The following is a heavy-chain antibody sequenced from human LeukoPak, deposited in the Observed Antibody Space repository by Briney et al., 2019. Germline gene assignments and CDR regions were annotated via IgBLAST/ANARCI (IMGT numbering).Heavy chain of an antibody. V-gene: IGHV4-31*03. J-gene: IGHJ5*02. CDR2: IYYSGST. CDR3: ARDIHTGRRFDT. CDR1: GGSISSGGYY. D-gene: IGHD3-10*01. Sequence: SETLSLTCTVSGGSISSGGYYWSWIRQHPGKGLEWIGYIYYSGSTYYNPSLKSRVTISVDTSKNQFALKLSSVTAADTAVYYCARDIHTGRRFDTWGQGTLGNVYS.